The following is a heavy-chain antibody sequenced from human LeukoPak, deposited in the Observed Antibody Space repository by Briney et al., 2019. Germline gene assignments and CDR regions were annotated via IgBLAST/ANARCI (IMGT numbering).Heavy chain of an antibody. CDR2: IKQDGSEK. J-gene: IGHJ6*02. V-gene: IGHV3-7*01. CDR3: ARDPRYSSSWGRFYYYYYGMDV. CDR1: GFTVSSNY. D-gene: IGHD6-13*01. Sequence: GGSLRLSCAASGFTVSSNYMSWVRQAPGKGLEWVANIKQDGSEKYYVDSVKGRFTISRDNAKNSLYLQMNSLRAEDTAVYYCARDPRYSSSWGRFYYYYYGMDVWGQGTTVTVSS.